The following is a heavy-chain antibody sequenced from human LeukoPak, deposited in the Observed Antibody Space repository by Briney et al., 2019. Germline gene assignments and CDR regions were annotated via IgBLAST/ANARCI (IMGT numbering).Heavy chain of an antibody. V-gene: IGHV4-59*12. J-gene: IGHJ4*02. CDR3: ARGDIVVVPAAIGPSARGPFSY. CDR2: IYHSGST. Sequence: SETLSLTCTVSGGSISSYYWSWIRQPPGKGLEWIGYIYHSGSTYYNPSLKSRVTISVDRSKNQFSLKLSSVTAADTAVYYCARGDIVVVPAAIGPSARGPFSYWGQGTLVTVSS. D-gene: IGHD2-2*02. CDR1: GGSISSYY.